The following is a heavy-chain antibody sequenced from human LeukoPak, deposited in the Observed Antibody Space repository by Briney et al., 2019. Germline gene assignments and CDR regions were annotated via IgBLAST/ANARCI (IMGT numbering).Heavy chain of an antibody. CDR3: AKDRIAAAGTEPPVFDP. D-gene: IGHD6-13*01. CDR2: ISYDGSNK. Sequence: GRSLRLSCAASGFTFSSYGMHWVRQAPGKGLEWVAVISYDGSNKYYADSVKGRFTISRDNSKNTLYLQMNSLRAEDTAVYYCAKDRIAAAGTEPPVFDPWGQGTLVVVSS. J-gene: IGHJ5*01. V-gene: IGHV3-30*18. CDR1: GFTFSSYG.